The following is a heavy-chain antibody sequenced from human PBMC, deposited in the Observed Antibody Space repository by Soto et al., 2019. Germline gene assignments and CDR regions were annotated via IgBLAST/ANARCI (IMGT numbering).Heavy chain of an antibody. J-gene: IGHJ4*02. CDR2: ISSSSSYI. Sequence: EVQLVESGGGLVKPGGSLRLSCAASGFTFTRYSMNWVRQAPGKGLVWVSSISSSSSYIYYADSVKGRFTNSRDNAKNSLYLQMNSLSADDTAVYYCARDLGEASAIWGQGTLVTVSS. CDR3: ARDLGEASAI. CDR1: GFTFTRYS. D-gene: IGHD3-10*01. V-gene: IGHV3-21*01.